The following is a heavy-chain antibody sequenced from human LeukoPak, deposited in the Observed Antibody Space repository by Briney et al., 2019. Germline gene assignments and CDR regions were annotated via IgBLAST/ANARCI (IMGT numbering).Heavy chain of an antibody. CDR1: GYTFPRYY. Sequence: ASVKVSCKASGYTFPRYYMHWLRQAPGQGLDWMGLINPSGGSTSYAQKFQGRVTMTRDMSTSTVYMELSSLRSEDTAVYYCARRLTRYSYVTGGYMDVWGKGTTVTVSS. V-gene: IGHV1-46*01. J-gene: IGHJ6*03. CDR2: INPSGGST. D-gene: IGHD5-18*01. CDR3: ARRLTRYSYVTGGYMDV.